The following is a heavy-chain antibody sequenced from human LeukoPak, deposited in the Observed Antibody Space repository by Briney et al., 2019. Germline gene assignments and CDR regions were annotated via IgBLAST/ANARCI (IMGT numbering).Heavy chain of an antibody. CDR3: ARVTGQFYFYYYMDV. V-gene: IGHV4-34*01. J-gene: IGHJ6*03. Sequence: SETLSLTCAVYGGSFSGYYWSWIRQPPGKGLEWIGEINHSGSTNYNPSLKSRVTISVDTSKNQFSLKLSSVTAADTAVYYCARVTGQFYFYYYMDVWGKGTTVTVSS. CDR1: GGSFSGYY. CDR2: INHSGST. D-gene: IGHD7-27*01.